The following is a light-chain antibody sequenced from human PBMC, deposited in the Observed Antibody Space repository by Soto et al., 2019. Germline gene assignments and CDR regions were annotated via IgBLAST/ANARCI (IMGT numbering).Light chain of an antibody. J-gene: IGKJ4*01. CDR3: QKYNSAPLT. Sequence: IHITHAPSSLSESLGDRVTITCRASQGIGVYLAWFQQKPGKVPKLLIYAASALQSGVPSRFSGSGSGTDFTLTINSLQTEDIATYYCQKYNSAPLTFGGGTKVDIK. V-gene: IGKV1-27*01. CDR2: AAS. CDR1: QGIGVY.